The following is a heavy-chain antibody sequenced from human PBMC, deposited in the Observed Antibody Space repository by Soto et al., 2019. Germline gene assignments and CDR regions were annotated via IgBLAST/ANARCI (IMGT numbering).Heavy chain of an antibody. Sequence: PSETLSLTCTVSGGSISSYYWSWIRQPPGKGLEWIGYIYYGGSTNYNPSLKSRVTISVDTSKNQFSLKLSSVTAADTAVYYCARARGRYYYDSSGSPGVGYFDYWGQGTLVTVSS. V-gene: IGHV4-59*01. J-gene: IGHJ4*02. D-gene: IGHD3-22*01. CDR2: IYYGGST. CDR3: ARARGRYYYDSSGSPGVGYFDY. CDR1: GGSISSYY.